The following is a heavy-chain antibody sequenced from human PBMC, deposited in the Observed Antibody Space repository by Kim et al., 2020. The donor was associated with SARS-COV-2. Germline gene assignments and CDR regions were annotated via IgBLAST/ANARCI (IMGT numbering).Heavy chain of an antibody. Sequence: SLQSRVTISVDTSKNQFSLKLSSVTAADTAVYYCARYQLLSLFHGDWFDPWGQGTLVTVSS. J-gene: IGHJ5*02. CDR3: ARYQLLSLFHGDWFDP. D-gene: IGHD2-2*01. V-gene: IGHV4-59*01.